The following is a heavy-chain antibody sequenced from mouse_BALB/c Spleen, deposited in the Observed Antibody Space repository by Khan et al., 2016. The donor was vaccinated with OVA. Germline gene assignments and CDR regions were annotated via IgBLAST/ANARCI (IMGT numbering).Heavy chain of an antibody. J-gene: IGHJ1*01. V-gene: IGHV2-2*02. CDR2: IWSGGST. D-gene: IGHD2-3*01. CDR1: VFSLTSYG. Sequence: QVQLKQSGPGLVQPSQSLSITCTVSVFSLTSYGVHWVRRSPGKGLEWLGVIWSGGSTDSNTAFLSRLSISKDNSKSPVFFIMNSLQTNYTAMYYCARGNGYYVWYFDVWGAGTTVTVSS. CDR3: ARGNGYYVWYFDV.